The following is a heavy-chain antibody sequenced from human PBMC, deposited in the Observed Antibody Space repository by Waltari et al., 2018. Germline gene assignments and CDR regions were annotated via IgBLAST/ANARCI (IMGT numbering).Heavy chain of an antibody. V-gene: IGHV4-61*02. CDR3: ARGYIDYDSSGYYYVGFGY. J-gene: IGHJ4*02. CDR1: GGSISRGSYY. Sequence: QVQLQESGPGLVKPSQTLSLTCTVSGGSISRGSYYWSWIRQPAGKGLEWIGRIYTSGSTNYNPSLKSRVTISVDTSKNQFSLKLSSVTAADTAVYYCARGYIDYDSSGYYYVGFGYWGQGTLVTVSS. CDR2: IYTSGST. D-gene: IGHD3-22*01.